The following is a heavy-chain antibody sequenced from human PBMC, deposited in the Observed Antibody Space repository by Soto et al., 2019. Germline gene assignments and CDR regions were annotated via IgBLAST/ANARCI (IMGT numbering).Heavy chain of an antibody. CDR1: GYAFGDYA. Sequence: ASVKVSCKASGYAFGDYAISWVRQAPGQGLEWMGWMNPNSATTGYAQKFQGRVSMTRDMSISTAYMELSRLRPEDTAIYYCARMAAYGTLKWFDPWGQGALVTVSS. D-gene: IGHD1-1*01. CDR2: MNPNSATT. V-gene: IGHV1-8*01. J-gene: IGHJ5*02. CDR3: ARMAAYGTLKWFDP.